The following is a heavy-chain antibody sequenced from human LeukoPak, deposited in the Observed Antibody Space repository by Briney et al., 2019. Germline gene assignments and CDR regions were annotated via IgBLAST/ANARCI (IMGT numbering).Heavy chain of an antibody. D-gene: IGHD4-11*01. CDR3: AREDGPTVVYYYYYYYMDV. J-gene: IGHJ6*03. CDR2: ISAYNGNT. Sequence: ASVKVSCKASGYTFTSYGISWVRQAPGQGLEWMGWISAYNGNTNYAQKLQGRVTMTTDTSTSTAYMELSSLRSEDTAVYYCAREDGPTVVYYYYYYYMDVWGKGTTVTVSS. CDR1: GYTFTSYG. V-gene: IGHV1-18*01.